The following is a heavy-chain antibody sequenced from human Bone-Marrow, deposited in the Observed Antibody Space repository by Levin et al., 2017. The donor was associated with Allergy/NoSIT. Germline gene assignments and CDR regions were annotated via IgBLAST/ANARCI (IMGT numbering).Heavy chain of an antibody. Sequence: GESLKISCKASGYTFTSYYIHWVRQAPGQGLEWMGIINSSGGTTKYAQKFQGRVTMTRDTSTTSVYMELNSLRAEDTAVYFCARDGKQIAVASTGDFDHWGQGTLDTVSS. J-gene: IGHJ4*02. CDR2: INSSGGTT. D-gene: IGHD6-19*01. V-gene: IGHV1-46*01. CDR1: GYTFTSYY. CDR3: ARDGKQIAVASTGDFDH.